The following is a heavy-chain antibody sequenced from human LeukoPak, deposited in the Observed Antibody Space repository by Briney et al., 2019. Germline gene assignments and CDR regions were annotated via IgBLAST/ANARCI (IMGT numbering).Heavy chain of an antibody. CDR2: IYHSGNT. D-gene: IGHD3-10*01. CDR1: GYSISSGYY. V-gene: IGHV4-38-2*02. J-gene: IGHJ4*02. CDR3: ARLPSGSYEYIDY. Sequence: SETLSLTCTVSGYSISSGYYWGWIRQPPGKGLEWIGSIYHSGNTYYNPSLKSRVTISVDTSKNQFSLKLTSVTAADTAVFYCARLPSGSYEYIDYWGQGTLVTVSS.